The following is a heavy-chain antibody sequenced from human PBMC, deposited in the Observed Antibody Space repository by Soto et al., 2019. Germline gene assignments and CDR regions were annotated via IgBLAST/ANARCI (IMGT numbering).Heavy chain of an antibody. V-gene: IGHV4-31*03. CDR3: ARSEDINYYYYMDV. Sequence: QVQLQESDPGLVKPSQTLSLTCTVSGGSISSGGYYWSWIRQHPGKGLEWIGYIYYSGSTYYHPSLKSRITISIDTSKNQFSLKLSSVTAADTAVYFCARSEDINYYYYMDVWGKGTTVTVSS. J-gene: IGHJ6*03. CDR1: GGSISSGGYY. CDR2: IYYSGST. D-gene: IGHD2-15*01.